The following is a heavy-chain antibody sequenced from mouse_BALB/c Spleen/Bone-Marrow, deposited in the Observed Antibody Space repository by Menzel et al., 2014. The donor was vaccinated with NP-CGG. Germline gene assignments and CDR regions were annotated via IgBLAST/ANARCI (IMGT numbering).Heavy chain of an antibody. Sequence: VQLQQSGAELVKPGASVKLPCTASGFNIKDTYMHWVKQRPEQGVEWIGRMDLANGNTKYDPKFQGKATITAGPSSNTACLQLSRLTSEDTAVYYCARGQLLRSRCLDYWCQGTTLTGSS. V-gene: IGHV14-3*02. CDR2: MDLANGNT. J-gene: IGHJ2*01. CDR1: GFNIKDTY. D-gene: IGHD1-1*01. CDR3: ARGQLLRSRCLDY.